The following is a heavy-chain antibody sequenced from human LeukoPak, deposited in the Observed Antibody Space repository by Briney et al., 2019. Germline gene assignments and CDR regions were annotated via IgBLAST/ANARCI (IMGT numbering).Heavy chain of an antibody. CDR3: ASAIGAHDAFDI. J-gene: IGHJ3*02. V-gene: IGHV1-69*13. CDR1: GGTFSSYA. CDR2: IIPIFGTA. Sequence: SVKVSCKASGGTFSSYAISWVRQAPGQGLEWMGGIIPIFGTANYAQKFQGRVTITAGESTSTAYMELSSLRSEDTAVYYCASAIGAHDAFDIWGQGTMVTVSS. D-gene: IGHD3-16*01.